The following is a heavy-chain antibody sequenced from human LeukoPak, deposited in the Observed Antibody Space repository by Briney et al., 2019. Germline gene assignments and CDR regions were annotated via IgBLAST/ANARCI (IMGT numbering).Heavy chain of an antibody. V-gene: IGHV1-69*13. CDR2: IIPIFGTA. Sequence: ASVKVSCKASGGTFSSYAISWVRQGPGRGLEWMGGIIPIFGTANYAQKFQGRVTITADESTSTAYMELSSLRSEDTAVYYCARGDLYSYGGYYYYGMDVWGQGTTVTVSS. CDR3: ARGDLYSYGGYYYYGMDV. CDR1: GGTFSSYA. D-gene: IGHD5-18*01. J-gene: IGHJ6*02.